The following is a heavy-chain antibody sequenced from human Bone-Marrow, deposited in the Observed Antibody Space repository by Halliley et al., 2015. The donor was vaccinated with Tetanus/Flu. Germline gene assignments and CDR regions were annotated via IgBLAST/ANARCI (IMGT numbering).Heavy chain of an antibody. D-gene: IGHD6-19*01. Sequence: AASGFSSDNYWMSWVRQAPGKGLEWVAIIKEDGSEKYYVDSVKGRFTISRDNANNSLCLQMNSLRGEDTAVHYCVRGSGWLLDYWGQGALVTVSS. CDR1: GFSSDNYW. V-gene: IGHV3-7*01. CDR2: IKEDGSEK. CDR3: VRGSGWLLDY. J-gene: IGHJ4*02.